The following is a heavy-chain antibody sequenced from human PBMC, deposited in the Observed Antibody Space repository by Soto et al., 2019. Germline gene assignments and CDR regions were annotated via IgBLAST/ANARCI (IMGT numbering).Heavy chain of an antibody. CDR2: IKSKTDGGTT. Sequence: EVQLVESGGGLVKPGGSLRLSCAASGFTFSNAWMSWVRQAPGKGLEWVGRIKSKTDGGTTDYAAPVKGRFTISRDDSKNTLYLQMNSLKTEYTAVYYCTTDAGSSWSPGGYWGQGTLVTVSS. CDR1: GFTFSNAW. D-gene: IGHD6-13*01. CDR3: TTDAGSSWSPGGY. J-gene: IGHJ4*02. V-gene: IGHV3-15*01.